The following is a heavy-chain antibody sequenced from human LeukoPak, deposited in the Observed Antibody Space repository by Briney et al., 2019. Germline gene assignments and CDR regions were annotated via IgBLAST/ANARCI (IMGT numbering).Heavy chain of an antibody. Sequence: ASVTVSCKASGYTFSSYGVTWVRQAPGQGREWMGWISGDSDSTNYAQKFQDKVTMTTDTSTNTAYLELRSLTSDDTAIYYCARGRIYYDGSGHYYPDYWGQGTLLTVSS. D-gene: IGHD3-22*01. J-gene: IGHJ4*02. CDR1: GYTFSSYG. CDR2: ISGDSDST. CDR3: ARGRIYYDGSGHYYPDY. V-gene: IGHV1-18*01.